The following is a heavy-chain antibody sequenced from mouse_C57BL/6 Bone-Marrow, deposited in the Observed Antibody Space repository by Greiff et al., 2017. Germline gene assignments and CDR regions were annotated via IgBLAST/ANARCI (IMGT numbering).Heavy chain of an antibody. D-gene: IGHD2-12*01. CDR1: GYTFTDYE. CDR2: IDPETGGT. Sequence: QVQLQQSGAELVRPGASVTLSCKASGYTFTDYEMHWVKQTPVHGLEWIGAIDPETGGTAYNQKFKGKAILTADKSSSPAYMELRSLTSEDSAVYYCTGAYYSSWFAYWGQGTLVTVSA. V-gene: IGHV1-15*01. CDR3: TGAYYSSWFAY. J-gene: IGHJ3*01.